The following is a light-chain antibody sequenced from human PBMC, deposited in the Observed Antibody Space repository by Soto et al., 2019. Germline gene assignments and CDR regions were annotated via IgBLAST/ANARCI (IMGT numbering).Light chain of an antibody. CDR3: YSAAANNAV. CDR2: KDS. Sequence: SYELTQPSSVSVSPGQTARITCSGDVLAKKYARWFQQKPGQAPVLVICKDSERPSGTPERFSGSSSGTTVTLTITGAQVEDEADYYCYSAAANNAVFGGGTKLTVL. V-gene: IGLV3-27*01. J-gene: IGLJ2*01. CDR1: VLAKKY.